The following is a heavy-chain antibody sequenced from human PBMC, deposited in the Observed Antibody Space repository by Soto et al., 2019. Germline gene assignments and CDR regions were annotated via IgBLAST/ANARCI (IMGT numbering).Heavy chain of an antibody. J-gene: IGHJ4*02. CDR3: ARDCGIPCCKFALPNYDY. CDR1: GYTFTRYA. CDR2: VNAGNGET. Sequence: QVQLVQSGAEVKKPGASVRVSCEASGYTFTRYAIHWGRQAPGQRLEWMGWVNAGNGETRYSEKFQGRVTITRATSATTGYLELSGMRSDDKAVYYCARDCGIPCCKFALPNYDYWGQGPLVTVSS. D-gene: IGHD2-2*01. V-gene: IGHV1-3*01.